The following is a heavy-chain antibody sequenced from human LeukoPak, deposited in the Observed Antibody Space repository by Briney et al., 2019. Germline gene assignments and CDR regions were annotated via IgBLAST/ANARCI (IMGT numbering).Heavy chain of an antibody. V-gene: IGHV3-74*01. CDR2: INSDGRST. Sequence: GESLRLSCAASGFTFSNYWMRWVRQAREKGLVWVSRINSDGRSTSYADSVKGRFTISRDNAKNSLYLQMNSLRAEDTAVYYCARGGSGWDNNWFDPWGQGTLVTVSS. J-gene: IGHJ5*02. CDR3: ARGGSGWDNNWFDP. CDR1: GFTFSNYW. D-gene: IGHD6-19*01.